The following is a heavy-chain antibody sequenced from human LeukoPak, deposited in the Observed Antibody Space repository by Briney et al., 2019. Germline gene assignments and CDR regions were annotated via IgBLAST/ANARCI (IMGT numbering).Heavy chain of an antibody. Sequence: GGSLRLSCAASGFTFSNYWMSWVRQAPGKGLEWVSAISGSGGSTYYADSVKGRFTISRDNSKNTLYLQMNSLRAEDTAVYYCANHWNGYYFDYWGQGTLVTVSS. D-gene: IGHD1-1*01. V-gene: IGHV3-23*01. CDR1: GFTFSNYW. CDR3: ANHWNGYYFDY. CDR2: ISGSGGST. J-gene: IGHJ4*02.